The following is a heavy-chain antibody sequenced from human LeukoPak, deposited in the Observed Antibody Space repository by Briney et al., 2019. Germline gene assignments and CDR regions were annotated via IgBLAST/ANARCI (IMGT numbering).Heavy chain of an antibody. Sequence: SETLSLTCTVSGGSISSYYWSWIRQPPGKGLEWIGYIYYSGSTNYNRSLKSRVTISVDTSKNQFSLKLSSVTAADTAVYYCARDATYCAGGSCSRFDPWGQGTLVTVSS. CDR2: IYYSGST. D-gene: IGHD2-15*01. CDR3: ARDATYCAGGSCSRFDP. V-gene: IGHV4-59*01. J-gene: IGHJ5*02. CDR1: GGSISSYY.